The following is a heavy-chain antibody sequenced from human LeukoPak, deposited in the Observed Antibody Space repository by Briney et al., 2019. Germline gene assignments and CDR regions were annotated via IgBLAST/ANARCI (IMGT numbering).Heavy chain of an antibody. V-gene: IGHV3-23*01. J-gene: IGHJ4*02. CDR3: AKGRKRTTATTFDY. D-gene: IGHD4-17*01. CDR1: GFTFSSYA. Sequence: GGSLRLSCAASGFTFSSYAMSWVLQAPGKGLWWVSSISGSGGSTYYADSVKGRFTISRDNSKNTLYLQMNSLRAEDTAVYYCAKGRKRTTATTFDYWGQGTLVTVSS. CDR2: ISGSGGST.